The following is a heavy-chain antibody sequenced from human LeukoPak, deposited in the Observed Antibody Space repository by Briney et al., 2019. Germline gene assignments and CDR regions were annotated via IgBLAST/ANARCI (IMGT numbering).Heavy chain of an antibody. V-gene: IGHV1-18*04. J-gene: IGHJ4*02. D-gene: IGHD3-22*01. CDR1: GYTFTSYY. Sequence: ASVKVSCKASGYTFTSYYMHWVRQAPGQGLEWMGWISAYNGNTNYAQKLQGRVTMTTDTSTSTAYMELRSLRSDDTAVYYCASVDYYDSSGYLAYWGQGTLVTVSS. CDR2: ISAYNGNT. CDR3: ASVDYYDSSGYLAY.